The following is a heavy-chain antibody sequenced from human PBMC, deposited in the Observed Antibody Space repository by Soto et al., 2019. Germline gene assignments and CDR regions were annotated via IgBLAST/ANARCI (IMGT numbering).Heavy chain of an antibody. V-gene: IGHV4-39*01. J-gene: IGHJ4*02. CDR1: GGSISSSSYY. CDR2: IYYSGST. CDR3: ARVTTYYYDSSGYYGHYYFDY. Sequence: PSETLSLTCTVSGGSISSSSYYWGWIRQPPGKGLEWIGSIYYSGSTYYNPSLKSRVTISVDTSKNQFSLKLSSVTAADTAVYYCARVTTYYYDSSGYYGHYYFDYWGQGTLVTVSS. D-gene: IGHD3-22*01.